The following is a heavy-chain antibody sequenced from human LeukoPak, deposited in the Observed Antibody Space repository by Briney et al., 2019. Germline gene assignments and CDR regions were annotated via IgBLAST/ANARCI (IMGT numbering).Heavy chain of an antibody. CDR1: GFTFSSYG. CDR2: IWYDGSNK. CDR3: ARRYSGTGPYNWFDP. J-gene: IGHJ5*02. Sequence: PGGSLRLSCAASGFTFSSYGMHWVRQAPGKGLEWVAVIWYDGSNKYYADSVKGRFTISRDNSKNTLYLQMNSLRAEDTAVYYCARRYSGTGPYNWFDPWGQGTLVTVSS. V-gene: IGHV3-33*01. D-gene: IGHD1-26*01.